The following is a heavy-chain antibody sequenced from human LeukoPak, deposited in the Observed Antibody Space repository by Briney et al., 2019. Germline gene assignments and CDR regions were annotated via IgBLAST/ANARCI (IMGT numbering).Heavy chain of an antibody. CDR1: GFTFTSYD. Sequence: GGSLRLSCAASGFTFTSYDMTWVRLAPGKGLEWVSAISGSDGSTYYADSVKGRFTISRDNSKSTLYLQMNSLRAEDTAVYYCAKLAEYFQHWGQGTLVTVSS. J-gene: IGHJ1*01. CDR3: AKLAEYFQH. CDR2: ISGSDGST. V-gene: IGHV3-23*01.